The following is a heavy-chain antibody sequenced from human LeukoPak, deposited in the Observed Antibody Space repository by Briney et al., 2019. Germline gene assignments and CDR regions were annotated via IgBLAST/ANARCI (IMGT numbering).Heavy chain of an antibody. CDR3: TTSLYSGYDWGSDY. Sequence: PGGSLRLSCAASGFTFTNADMTWVRQAPGKGLEWVGRIKMKPAGGTTDSAAPVKGRFTISRDDSKNTFYLQMNSLKTEDTAVYYCTTSLYSGYDWGSDYWGQGTLVTVSS. CDR2: IKMKPAGGTT. J-gene: IGHJ4*02. D-gene: IGHD3-16*01. CDR1: GFTFTNAD. V-gene: IGHV3-15*01.